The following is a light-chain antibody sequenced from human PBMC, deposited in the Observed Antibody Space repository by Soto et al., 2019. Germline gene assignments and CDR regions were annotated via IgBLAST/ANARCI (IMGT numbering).Light chain of an antibody. J-gene: IGKJ5*01. Sequence: EIVLTQAPATLSLSQGERATLSCRASQSVSSNLAWYQQKPGQAPRLLIYGASSRATGIPDRFSGSESGTDFTLTISRLEPEDFAMYYCQQYGSSASITFGQGTRLEIK. V-gene: IGKV3-20*01. CDR3: QQYGSSASIT. CDR1: QSVSSN. CDR2: GAS.